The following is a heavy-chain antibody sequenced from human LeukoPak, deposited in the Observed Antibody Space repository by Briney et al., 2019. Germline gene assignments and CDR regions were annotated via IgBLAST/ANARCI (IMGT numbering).Heavy chain of an antibody. J-gene: IGHJ4*02. CDR2: INSDGSST. Sequence: GGSLRLSGAPSGFTFISYWIHGSRQAQGKGLFGVSRINSDGSSTSYADSVKGRFTISRDNAKNTLYLQMNSLRAEDTAVYYCARGVQLWFYYFDYWGQGTLVTVSS. V-gene: IGHV3-74*01. CDR3: ARGVQLWFYYFDY. D-gene: IGHD5-18*01. CDR1: GFTFISYW.